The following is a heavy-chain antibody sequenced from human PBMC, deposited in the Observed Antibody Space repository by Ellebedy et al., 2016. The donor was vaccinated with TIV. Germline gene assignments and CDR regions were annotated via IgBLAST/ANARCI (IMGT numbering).Heavy chain of an antibody. CDR1: GFTFGDYF. V-gene: IGHV3-11*01. D-gene: IGHD4-17*01. Sequence: GESLKISCAASGFTFGDYFMSWVRQAPGKGLEWVSYITNTGSTTYYADSVKGRFTVARDNAKNSLFLQMNSLRAEDTAFYYFALNRGDYGNYFDHWGQGTLVNVSS. CDR3: ALNRGDYGNYFDH. J-gene: IGHJ4*02. CDR2: ITNTGSTT.